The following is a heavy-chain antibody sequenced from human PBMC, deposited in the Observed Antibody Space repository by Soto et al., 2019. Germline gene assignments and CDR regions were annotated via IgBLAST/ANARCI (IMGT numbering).Heavy chain of an antibody. CDR3: ATEQPRYYDTNGVDAFDI. D-gene: IGHD3-22*01. J-gene: IGHJ3*02. CDR1: GGTFGSCA. V-gene: IGHV1-69*06. Sequence: SVTVSCTSSGGTFGSCAISWVLQAPGQGLEWMGGIIPIFGTANYAQNFQGRITMTEDTFTDTAYMELSSLGSEDTAVYYCATEQPRYYDTNGVDAFDIWGQGTMVTVSS. CDR2: IIPIFGTA.